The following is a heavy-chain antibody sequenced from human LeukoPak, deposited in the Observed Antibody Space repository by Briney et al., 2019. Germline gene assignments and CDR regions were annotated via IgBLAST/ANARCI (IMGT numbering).Heavy chain of an antibody. CDR2: IWYDGSNK. J-gene: IGHJ6*02. CDR3: ARDPPGYYDSSGYYYLENGMDV. Sequence: GGSLRLSCAASGFTFSSYGMHWVRQAPGKGLEWVAVIWYDGSNKYYADSVKGRFTISRDNSKNTLYLQMNSLRAEDTAVYYCARDPPGYYDSSGYYYLENGMDVWGQGTTVTVSS. D-gene: IGHD3-22*01. CDR1: GFTFSSYG. V-gene: IGHV3-33*01.